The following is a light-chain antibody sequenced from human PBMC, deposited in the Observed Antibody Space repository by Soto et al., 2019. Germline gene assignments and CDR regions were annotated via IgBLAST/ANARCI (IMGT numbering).Light chain of an antibody. CDR2: AAS. J-gene: IGKJ5*01. CDR3: QQLFDSPIT. V-gene: IGKV1-9*01. CDR1: QVISTS. Sequence: DIQLTQYPSFPSPSIGESVTSTCRASQVISTSLAWYQVKPGKAPKLLIYAASTLDSGVPSRFSATVSGTEFSLTITSLQAEDFATYYCQQLFDSPITFGQGTRLEIK.